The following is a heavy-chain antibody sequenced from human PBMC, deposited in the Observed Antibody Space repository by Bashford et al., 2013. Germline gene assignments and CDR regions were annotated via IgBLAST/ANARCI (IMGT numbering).Heavy chain of an antibody. Sequence: VRQAPGKGLEWVAVISYDGSNKYYADSVKGRFTISRDNSKNTLYLQMSSLTTDDTAVYYCAKRXGPGWELRPGAFDSWGQGPWSPSPQ. CDR2: ISYDGSNK. J-gene: IGHJ4*02. D-gene: IGHD1-26*01. CDR3: AKRXGPGWELRPGAFDS. V-gene: IGHV3-33*06.